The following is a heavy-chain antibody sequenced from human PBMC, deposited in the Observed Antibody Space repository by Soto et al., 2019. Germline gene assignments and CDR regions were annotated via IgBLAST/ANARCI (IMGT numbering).Heavy chain of an antibody. CDR3: ARLLDPIYYDFWSGKNYYYYGMDV. V-gene: IGHV5-51*01. CDR2: IYPGDSDT. D-gene: IGHD3-3*01. J-gene: IGHJ6*02. Sequence: PGESLKISCKGSGYSFTSYWIGWVRQMPGKGLEWMGIIYPGDSDTRYSPSFQGQVTISADKSISTAYLQWSSLKASDTALYYFARLLDPIYYDFWSGKNYYYYGMDVWGQGTTVTVSS. CDR1: GYSFTSYW.